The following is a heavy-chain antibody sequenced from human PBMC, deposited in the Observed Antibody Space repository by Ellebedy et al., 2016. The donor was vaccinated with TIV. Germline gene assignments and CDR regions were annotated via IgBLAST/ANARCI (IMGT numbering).Heavy chain of an antibody. CDR1: GFTFSSYA. Sequence: PGGSLRLSCAASGFTFSSYAMSWVRQAPGKGLEWVSAISGSGGSTYYADSVKGRFTISRDNSKNTLYLQMNSLRAEDTAVYYCARDEIPYYDILLCMDVWGQGTTVTVSS. D-gene: IGHD3-9*01. CDR3: ARDEIPYYDILLCMDV. CDR2: ISGSGGST. J-gene: IGHJ6*02. V-gene: IGHV3-23*01.